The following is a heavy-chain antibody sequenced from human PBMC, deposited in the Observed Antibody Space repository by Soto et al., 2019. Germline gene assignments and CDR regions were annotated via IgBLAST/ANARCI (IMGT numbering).Heavy chain of an antibody. V-gene: IGHV4-39*01. CDR1: GDSISSSTRYY. CDR3: ARHAHFFCTNGVCSGLFDD. J-gene: IGHJ4*02. Sequence: QLQLQESGPGLVKPSESLSLTCTVSGDSISSSTRYYWGWIRQPPGKGLEYIGTIYYSGSAYYNPSLKSRVTISIATSKNQFSLKLISVTAADTAVYYCARHAHFFCTNGVCSGLFDDWGQGTLVTVSS. CDR2: IYYSGSA. D-gene: IGHD2-8*01.